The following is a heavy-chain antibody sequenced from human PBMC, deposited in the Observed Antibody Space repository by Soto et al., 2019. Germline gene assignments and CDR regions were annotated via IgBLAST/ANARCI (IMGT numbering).Heavy chain of an antibody. CDR3: VKVSHYRHGIVWFGELFPTADY. CDR2: ISSNGGST. J-gene: IGHJ4*02. D-gene: IGHD3-10*01. CDR1: GFTFSSYA. V-gene: IGHV3-64D*08. Sequence: GGSLRLSCSASGFTFSSYAMHWVRQAPGKGLEYVSAISSNGGSTYYADSVKGRFTISRDNSKNTLYLQMSSLRAEDTAVYYCVKVSHYRHGIVWFGELFPTADYWGQGTLVTVSS.